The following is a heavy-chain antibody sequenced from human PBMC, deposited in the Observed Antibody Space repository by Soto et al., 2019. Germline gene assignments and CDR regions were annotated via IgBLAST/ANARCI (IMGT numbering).Heavy chain of an antibody. Sequence: PWGSLRLSCSASGFTFSSYSMNRVRQAPGSGLEWVSDISSSSSSIYYADSVKGRFTISRDNAKNTLYLQMNSLRAEDTAVYYCAKDPYVVTVVSPFDYWGQGTLVTVSS. CDR1: GFTFSSYS. CDR2: ISSSSSSI. CDR3: AKDPYVVTVVSPFDY. J-gene: IGHJ4*02. V-gene: IGHV3-48*01. D-gene: IGHD2-15*01.